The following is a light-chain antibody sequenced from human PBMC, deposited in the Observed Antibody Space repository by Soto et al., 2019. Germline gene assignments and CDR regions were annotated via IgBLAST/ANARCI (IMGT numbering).Light chain of an antibody. J-gene: IGLJ1*01. CDR3: GTWDSSLSAYV. Sequence: QSVLTQPPSVPAAPGQKGTISCSGSSSNIGNNYVSWYQQLPGTAPKLLIYDNNKRPSGIPDRFSGSKSGTSATLGITGLQTGDEADYYCGTWDSSLSAYVFGTETKLTVL. CDR2: DNN. V-gene: IGLV1-51*01. CDR1: SSNIGNNY.